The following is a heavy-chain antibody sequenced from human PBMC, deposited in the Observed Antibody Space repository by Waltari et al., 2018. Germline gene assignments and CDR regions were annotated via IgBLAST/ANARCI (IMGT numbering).Heavy chain of an antibody. CDR1: GFIFSTYA. J-gene: IGHJ4*02. V-gene: IGHV3-23*04. Sequence: EVQLVESGGGLVQPGGSLRLSCAASGFIFSTYAMTWVRQAPGKGLGLVSAISGSGSITYYADSVKGRFTISRDNSKNTFYLHMNSLRAEDTAIYYCAKDEARFDHWGQGTVVTVSS. CDR3: AKDEARFDH. CDR2: ISGSGSIT.